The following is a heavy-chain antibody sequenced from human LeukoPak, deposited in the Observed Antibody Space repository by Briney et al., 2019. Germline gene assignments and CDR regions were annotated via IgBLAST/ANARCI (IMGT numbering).Heavy chain of an antibody. CDR3: AGCFYDILTGYYSGEDS. CDR1: GYSISSGYY. V-gene: IGHV4-38-2*02. Sequence: SETLSLTCTVSGYSISSGYYWGWIRQPPGKGLEWIGSIYHSGSTYYNPSLKSRVTISVDTSKNQFSLKLSSVSAADTAVYYCAGCFYDILTGYYSGEDSWGQGTLVTVSS. J-gene: IGHJ4*02. CDR2: IYHSGST. D-gene: IGHD3-9*01.